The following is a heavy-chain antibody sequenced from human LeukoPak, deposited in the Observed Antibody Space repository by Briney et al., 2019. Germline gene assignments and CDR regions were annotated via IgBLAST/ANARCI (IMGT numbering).Heavy chain of an antibody. Sequence: EGSLRLSCAASGFTFSSYGMHWVRQAPGKGLEWVAVISYDGSNKYYADSVKGRFTISRDNSKNTLYLQMNSLRAEDTAVYYCAKAISIWYYDSSGYYLNFDYWGQGTLVTVSS. CDR2: ISYDGSNK. CDR1: GFTFSSYG. D-gene: IGHD3-22*01. J-gene: IGHJ4*02. CDR3: AKAISIWYYDSSGYYLNFDY. V-gene: IGHV3-30*18.